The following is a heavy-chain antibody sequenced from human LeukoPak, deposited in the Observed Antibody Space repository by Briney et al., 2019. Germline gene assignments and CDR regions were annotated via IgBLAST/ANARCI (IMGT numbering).Heavy chain of an antibody. CDR1: GGTFSSYP. D-gene: IGHD6-6*01. V-gene: IGHV1-69*05. Sequence: ASVKVSCKASGGTFSSYPTSWVRQAPGQGLEWMGGIIPIFGTTNYAQKFQGRVTITTDEFTSTAYMELSSLRPEDTAVCYCARGRLRYSSSFRDAFDIWGQGTMVSVSS. CDR2: IIPIFGTT. CDR3: ARGRLRYSSSFRDAFDI. J-gene: IGHJ3*02.